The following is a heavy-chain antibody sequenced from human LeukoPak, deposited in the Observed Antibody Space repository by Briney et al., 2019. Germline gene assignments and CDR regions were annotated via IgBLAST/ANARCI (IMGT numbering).Heavy chain of an antibody. J-gene: IGHJ6*02. CDR3: ARLQSILTGYYRGYYYGMDV. CDR1: GGSISSYY. Sequence: SETLSLTCTVSGGSISSYYWSWIRQPPGKGLEWIGYIYYSGSTNYNPSLKSRVTISVDTSKNQFSLKLSSVTAADTAVYYCARLQSILTGYYRGYYYGMDVWGQGTTVTVSS. V-gene: IGHV4-59*08. CDR2: IYYSGST. D-gene: IGHD3-9*01.